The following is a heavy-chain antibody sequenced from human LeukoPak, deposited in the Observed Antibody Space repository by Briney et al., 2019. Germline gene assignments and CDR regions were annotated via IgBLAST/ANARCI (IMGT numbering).Heavy chain of an antibody. D-gene: IGHD3-3*01. CDR3: ARGITIFGVVPGY. V-gene: IGHV1-8*01. Sequence: ALVKVSCKASGYTFTTYDINWVRQATGQGLEWMGWMNPNSGNTGSAQKFQGRVTMTRNTSISTAYMELSSLRSEDTAIYYCARGITIFGVVPGYWGQGTLVTVSS. CDR2: MNPNSGNT. J-gene: IGHJ4*02. CDR1: GYTFTTYD.